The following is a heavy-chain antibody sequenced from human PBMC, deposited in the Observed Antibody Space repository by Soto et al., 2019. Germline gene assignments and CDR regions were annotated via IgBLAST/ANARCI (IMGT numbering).Heavy chain of an antibody. V-gene: IGHV3-7*03. CDR1: GFTFSSFW. D-gene: IGHD6-13*01. CDR2: IKQDGSEM. CDR3: ARGLRIVVADTGRFPFDY. Sequence: GGSLRLSCGGSGFTFSSFWMSWVRQAPGKGLEWVANIKQDGSEMYYVDSVKGRFTISRDNAKNSLYLQMNSLRAEDTAVYYCARGLRIVVADTGRFPFDYWGQGTLVTVSS. J-gene: IGHJ4*02.